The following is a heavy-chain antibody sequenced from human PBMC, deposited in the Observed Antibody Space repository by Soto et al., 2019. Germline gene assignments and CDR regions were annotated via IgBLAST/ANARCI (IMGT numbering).Heavy chain of an antibody. V-gene: IGHV5-51*01. CDR1: GYTFTNYW. CDR3: AASIFYYGMDV. J-gene: IGHJ6*02. Sequence: PVESLKISCSGSGYTFTNYWIGWVRQMPGKGLEWMGIIYPGDSDTKYNPSFQGQVTISADKSITTTYLQWSSLKASDTAIYYCAASIFYYGMDVWGQGTTVTVSS. CDR2: IYPGDSDT.